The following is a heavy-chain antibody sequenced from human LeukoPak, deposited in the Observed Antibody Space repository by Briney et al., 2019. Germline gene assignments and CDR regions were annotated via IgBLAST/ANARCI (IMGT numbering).Heavy chain of an antibody. CDR3: ARDLITIFGVVPDY. J-gene: IGHJ4*02. D-gene: IGHD3-3*01. V-gene: IGHV1-24*01. CDR2: FDPEDGET. Sequence: ASVKVSCKVSGYTLTELSMHWVRQAPGKGLEWMGGFDPEDGETIYAQKFQGRVTMTTDTSTSTAYMELRSLRSDDTAVYYCARDLITIFGVVPDYWGQGALVTVSS. CDR1: GYTLTELS.